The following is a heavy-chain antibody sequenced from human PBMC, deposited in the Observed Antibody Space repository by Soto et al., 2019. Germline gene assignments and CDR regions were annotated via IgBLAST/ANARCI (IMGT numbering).Heavy chain of an antibody. CDR3: AKDHEGHYYGSGSLKTLYYFDY. J-gene: IGHJ4*01. V-gene: IGHV3-23*01. Sequence: EVQLLESGGGLVQPGGSLRLSCAASGFTFSSYAMSWVRQAPGKGLEWVSAISGSGGSTYYADSVKGRFTISRDNSKNTRYLQMNSLRADDTAVYYCAKDHEGHYYGSGSLKTLYYFDYWGHVTLVTVSS. CDR2: ISGSGGST. CDR1: GFTFSSYA. D-gene: IGHD3-10*01.